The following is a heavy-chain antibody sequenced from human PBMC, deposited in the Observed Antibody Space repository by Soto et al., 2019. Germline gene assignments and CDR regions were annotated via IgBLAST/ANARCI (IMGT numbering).Heavy chain of an antibody. CDR3: ARARIAAAGTSPFYFDY. CDR2: IYYSGNT. J-gene: IGHJ4*02. D-gene: IGHD6-13*01. CDR1: GGSISSYY. V-gene: IGHV4-59*01. Sequence: SETLSLTCTVSGGSISSYYWSWIRQPPGKGLEWIGYIYYSGNTNYNPSLKSRVTISVDTSKNQFSLKLSSVTAADTAVYYCARARIAAAGTSPFYFDYWGQGILVTVSS.